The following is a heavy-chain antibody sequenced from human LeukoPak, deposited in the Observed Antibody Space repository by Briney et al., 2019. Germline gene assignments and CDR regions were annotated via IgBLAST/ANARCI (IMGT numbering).Heavy chain of an antibody. J-gene: IGHJ4*02. D-gene: IGHD6-13*01. CDR1: GFIFTTYW. CDR2: IKQDGSET. Sequence: PGGSLRLSCGASGFIFTTYWMNWVRQAPGKGLEWVANIKQDGSETYYVDSVKGRFTISRDNGKNSVYLQMGSLRVEDTAMYYCARWRGQQSEFDLWGQGTLVTVSS. CDR3: ARWRGQQSEFDL. V-gene: IGHV3-7*01.